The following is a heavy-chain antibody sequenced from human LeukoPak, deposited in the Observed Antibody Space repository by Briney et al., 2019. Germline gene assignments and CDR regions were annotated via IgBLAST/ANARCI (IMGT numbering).Heavy chain of an antibody. V-gene: IGHV3-74*01. J-gene: IGHJ4*02. CDR1: GFTFSNFW. D-gene: IGHD1-26*01. CDR3: ASGSYGHY. Sequence: PGGSLRLSCAASGFTFSNFWMHWVRQAPGKGLVWVSRISGDGSSTNYADSVKGRFTISRDNAKNTLYLQMNSLRAEDSAVYYCASGSYGHYWGQGTLVTVSS. CDR2: ISGDGSST.